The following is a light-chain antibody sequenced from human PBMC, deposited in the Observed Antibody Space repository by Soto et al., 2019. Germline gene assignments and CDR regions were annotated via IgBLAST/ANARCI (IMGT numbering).Light chain of an antibody. Sequence: EIVMTHSPSTLSVSPGSRSNLSCRASQSVSSSYLAWYQQKPGQAPRLLIYGASSRATGIPDRLSGSGSGTGLTLTISRLEPEDFAVYYCQQYGSSQWTFGQGTKVDIK. V-gene: IGKV3-20*01. CDR3: QQYGSSQWT. CDR2: GAS. J-gene: IGKJ1*01. CDR1: QSVSSSY.